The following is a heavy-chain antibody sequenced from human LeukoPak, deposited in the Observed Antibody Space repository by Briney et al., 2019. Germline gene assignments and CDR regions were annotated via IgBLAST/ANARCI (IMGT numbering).Heavy chain of an antibody. CDR1: GFTFSSYA. CDR2: ISYAGSNK. D-gene: IGHD2-2*01. Sequence: PGGSLRLSCAASGFTFSSYAMHWVRQAPGKGLEWVAVISYAGSNKYYADSVKGRFTISRDNSKNTLYLQMHSLRPEDTAVYYCARRNCSSTNCHAPFDYWGQGTLVTVSS. J-gene: IGHJ4*02. V-gene: IGHV3-30-3*01. CDR3: ARRNCSSTNCHAPFDY.